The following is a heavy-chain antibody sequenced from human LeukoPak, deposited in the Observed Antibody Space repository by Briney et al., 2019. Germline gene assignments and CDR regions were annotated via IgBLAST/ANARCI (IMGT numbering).Heavy chain of an antibody. J-gene: IGHJ4*02. Sequence: GASVKVSCKSSGYTFNSYGITWVRQAPGQGLEWMGWIHTYNGHTNYAQKLQGRVTMTTDTSTSTAYMELRSLRSDDTAVYYCARDLFISLGYSYGHFFDYWGQGTLVTVSS. CDR2: IHTYNGHT. CDR1: GYTFNSYG. D-gene: IGHD5-18*01. V-gene: IGHV1-18*01. CDR3: ARDLFISLGYSYGHFFDY.